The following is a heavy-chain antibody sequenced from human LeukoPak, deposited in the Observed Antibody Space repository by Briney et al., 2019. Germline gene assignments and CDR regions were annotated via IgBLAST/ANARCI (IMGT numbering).Heavy chain of an antibody. CDR1: GFTFSDCY. Sequence: PGGSLRLSCAASGFTFSDCYMGWIRQAPGKGLEWVAYISNSGSTLYYADSVKGQFTISRDNSKNTLYLQMNSLRAEDTAVHYCAKDQEWLRPGVEDYWGQGTLVTVSS. CDR3: AKDQEWLRPGVEDY. CDR2: ISNSGSTL. V-gene: IGHV3-11*01. D-gene: IGHD5-12*01. J-gene: IGHJ4*02.